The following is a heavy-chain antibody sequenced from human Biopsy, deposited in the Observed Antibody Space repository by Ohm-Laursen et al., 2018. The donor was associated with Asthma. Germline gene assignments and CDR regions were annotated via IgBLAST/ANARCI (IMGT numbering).Heavy chain of an antibody. V-gene: IGHV1-69*13. CDR3: ARKAGSYISRTCYSLDF. CDR1: GGTFNTYV. Sequence: SVKVSCKSLGGTFNTYVMGWGRQAPGQGLEWMGGINSVFGTTTYPQKFQDRVTITEDDSTSTIYMELSSLRSEDTAVYYCARKAGSYISRTCYSLDFWGQGTLVTVSS. CDR2: INSVFGTT. J-gene: IGHJ4*02. D-gene: IGHD2-15*01.